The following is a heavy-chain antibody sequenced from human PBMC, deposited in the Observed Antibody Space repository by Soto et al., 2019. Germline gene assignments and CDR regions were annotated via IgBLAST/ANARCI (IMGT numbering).Heavy chain of an antibody. Sequence: SETLSLTCTVSGGSISSHSWSWIRQPPREGLEWIGHVYYSGSTNYNPSLKSRVTISVDTFKTQISLRLTSVTGADTAVSYCSGHGVVSAPRGFFSFDYWGQVIMVT. D-gene: IGHD2-21*01. CDR3: SGHGVVSAPRGFFSFDY. V-gene: IGHV4-59*08. J-gene: IGHJ4*02. CDR2: VYYSGST. CDR1: GGSISSHS.